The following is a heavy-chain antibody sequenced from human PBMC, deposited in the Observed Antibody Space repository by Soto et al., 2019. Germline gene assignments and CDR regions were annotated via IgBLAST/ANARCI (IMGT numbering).Heavy chain of an antibody. J-gene: IGHJ6*02. D-gene: IGHD4-17*01. Sequence: GESLKISCKGSGYSFTSYWIGWVRQMPGKGLEWMGIIYPGDSDTRYSPSSQGQVTISADKSISTAYLQWSSLKASDTAMYYCARQEGTTRYGMDVWGQGTTVTVSS. CDR2: IYPGDSDT. V-gene: IGHV5-51*01. CDR1: GYSFTSYW. CDR3: ARQEGTTRYGMDV.